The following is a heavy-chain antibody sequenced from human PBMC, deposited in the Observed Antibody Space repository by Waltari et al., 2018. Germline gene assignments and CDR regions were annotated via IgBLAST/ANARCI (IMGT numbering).Heavy chain of an antibody. CDR3: ARRAANWGFFDY. CDR1: GLTFYNHV. CDR2: IIGGDDSNT. V-gene: IGHV3-23*01. D-gene: IGHD7-27*01. Sequence: EVQLLESGGDLVQPGGSLRLSCAASGLTFYNHVMCWVRQAPGKGLEWVSCIIGGDDSNTFYADSVKGRFTISKDNSKNTVYLQMDSLRVDDTAIYYCARRAANWGFFDYWGQGTLVTVSS. J-gene: IGHJ4*02.